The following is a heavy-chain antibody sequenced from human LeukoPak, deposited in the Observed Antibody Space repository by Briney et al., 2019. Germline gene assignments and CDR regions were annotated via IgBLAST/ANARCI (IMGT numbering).Heavy chain of an antibody. Sequence: GGSLSLLCAASGFTLSSHAMRWARPARGKALEWCSAISASGGYTNYADSVKGRFTISRDNSKNTLYLQMHSLRAEDTAVYYCARGGKIPSFDYWGQGTLVTVSS. J-gene: IGHJ4*02. CDR2: ISASGGYT. CDR1: GFTLSSHA. D-gene: IGHD4-23*01. V-gene: IGHV3-23*01. CDR3: ARGGKIPSFDY.